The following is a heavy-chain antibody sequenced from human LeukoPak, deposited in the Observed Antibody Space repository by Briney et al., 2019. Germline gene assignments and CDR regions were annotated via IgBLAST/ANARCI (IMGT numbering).Heavy chain of an antibody. V-gene: IGHV3-49*04. CDR2: IRSKAYGGTT. D-gene: IGHD3-9*01. Sequence: PGGSLRLSCTAAGFTFGDYAMSWVRQAPGKGLGWVGFIRSKAYGGTTQYAASVKGRLTISRDDSKSIAYLQMNSLKTEDTAVYYCTAPRTRYFDWLSDYWGQGTLVTVSS. CDR1: GFTFGDYA. CDR3: TAPRTRYFDWLSDY. J-gene: IGHJ4*02.